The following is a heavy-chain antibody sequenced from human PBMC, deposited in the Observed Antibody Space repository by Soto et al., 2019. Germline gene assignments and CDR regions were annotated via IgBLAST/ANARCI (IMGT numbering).Heavy chain of an antibody. D-gene: IGHD1-26*01. Sequence: PSQTLSLTCTASGGSISSSHYYWGSISQPPGKGLEWIGSIHYSGSTYFNPSLKNRVNVSVDTSKNQFSLKVTAVTAADTAVYYCARHVHHGIVGATVFDYLGQGTPVTGSS. CDR2: IHYSGST. CDR3: ARHVHHGIVGATVFDY. J-gene: IGHJ4*02. CDR1: GGSISSSHYY. V-gene: IGHV4-39*01.